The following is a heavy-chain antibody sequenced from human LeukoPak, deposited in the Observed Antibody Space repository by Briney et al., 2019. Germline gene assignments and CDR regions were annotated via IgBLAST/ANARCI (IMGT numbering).Heavy chain of an antibody. D-gene: IGHD3-3*01. J-gene: IGHJ5*02. CDR1: GGSFSGYY. Sequence: SETPSLTCAVYGGSFSGYYWSWIRQPPGKGLEWIGEINHSGSTNYNPSLKSRVTISVDTSKNQFSLKLSSVTAADTAVYYCARRRHYDFWSGYYRDNWFDPWGQGTLVTVSS. CDR3: ARRRHYDFWSGYYRDNWFDP. CDR2: INHSGST. V-gene: IGHV4-34*01.